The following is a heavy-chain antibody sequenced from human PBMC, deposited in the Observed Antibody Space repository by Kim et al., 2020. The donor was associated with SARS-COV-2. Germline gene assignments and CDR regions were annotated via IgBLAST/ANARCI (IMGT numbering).Heavy chain of an antibody. J-gene: IGHJ6*02. CDR3: ARSEGILDYYGMDV. CDR2: IYYSGST. CDR1: GGSISSYY. Sequence: SETLSLTCTVSGGSISSYYWSWIRQPPGKGLEWIGYIYYSGSTNYNPSLKSRVTISVDTSKNQFSLKLSSVTAADTAVYYCARSEGILDYYGMDVWGQGTTVTVSS. D-gene: IGHD3-9*01. V-gene: IGHV4-59*01.